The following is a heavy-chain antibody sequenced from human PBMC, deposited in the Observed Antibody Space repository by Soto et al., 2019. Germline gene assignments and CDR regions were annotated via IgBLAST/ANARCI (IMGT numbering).Heavy chain of an antibody. Sequence: SETLSLTCTVSGGSISSYYWSWIRQPPGKGLEWIGYIYYSGSTNYNPSLKSRVTISVDTSKNQFSLKLSSVTAADTAVYYCAAVYRDVGATATEYWGQGTLVTVSS. CDR3: AAVYRDVGATATEY. CDR2: IYYSGST. D-gene: IGHD5-18*01. J-gene: IGHJ4*02. CDR1: GGSISSYY. V-gene: IGHV4-59*01.